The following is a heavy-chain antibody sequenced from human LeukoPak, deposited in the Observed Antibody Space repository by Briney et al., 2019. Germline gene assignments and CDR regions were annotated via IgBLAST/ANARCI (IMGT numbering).Heavy chain of an antibody. D-gene: IGHD3-10*01. V-gene: IGHV1-69*04. Sequence: SVKVSCKASGGTFSSYAISWVRQAPGQGLEWMGRIIPILGIANYAQKFQGRVTITADKSTSTAYMELSSLRSEDTAVYYCARVGGLLWFGELSMERATYYFDYWGQGTLVTVSS. J-gene: IGHJ4*02. CDR3: ARVGGLLWFGELSMERATYYFDY. CDR2: IIPILGIA. CDR1: GGTFSSYA.